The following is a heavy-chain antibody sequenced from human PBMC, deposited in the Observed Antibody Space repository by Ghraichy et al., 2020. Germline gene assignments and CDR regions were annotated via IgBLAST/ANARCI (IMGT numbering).Heavy chain of an antibody. D-gene: IGHD4-11*01. J-gene: IGHJ6*02. CDR2: INPNSGGT. V-gene: IGHV1-2*02. CDR3: ARDLEAAVTTKGIHYYGMDV. CDR1: GGTFSSYA. Sequence: ASVKVSCKASGGTFSSYAISWVRQAPGQGLEWMGWINPNSGGTNYAQKFQGRVTMTRDTSISTAYMELSRLRSDDTAVYYCARDLEAAVTTKGIHYYGMDVWGQGTTVTVSS.